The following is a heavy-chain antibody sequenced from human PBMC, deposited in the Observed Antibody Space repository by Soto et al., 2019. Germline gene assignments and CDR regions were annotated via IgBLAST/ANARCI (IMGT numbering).Heavy chain of an antibody. CDR2: ISSSSDYT. CDR3: AREGGHSGYVQTHNDY. J-gene: IGHJ4*02. CDR1: GFTFSSYS. V-gene: IGHV3-21*01. Sequence: EVQLVESGGGLVQPGGSLRLSCAASGFTFSSYSMTWVRQAPGKGLEWVSSISSSSDYTYYADSVKGRFTISRDNAKNSLFLQMNSLRAEDTAVYYCAREGGHSGYVQTHNDYWGQGTLVTVSS. D-gene: IGHD5-12*01.